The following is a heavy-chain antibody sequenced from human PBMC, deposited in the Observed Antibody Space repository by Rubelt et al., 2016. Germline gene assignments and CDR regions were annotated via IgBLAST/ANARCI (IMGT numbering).Heavy chain of an antibody. J-gene: IGHJ5*02. CDR3: ARRRGGWVYDSSGYVATDNWFDP. D-gene: IGHD3-22*01. V-gene: IGHV3-7*04. Sequence: GRFTISRDNAKNSLYLQMNSLRAEDTAVYYCARRRGGWVYDSSGYVATDNWFDPWGQGTLVTVSS.